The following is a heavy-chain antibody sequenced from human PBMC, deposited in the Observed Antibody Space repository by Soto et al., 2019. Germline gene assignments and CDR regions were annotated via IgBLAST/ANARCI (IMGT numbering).Heavy chain of an antibody. D-gene: IGHD2-21*02. V-gene: IGHV4-59*01. CDR2: MYNTGST. J-gene: IGHJ6*02. Sequence: SASLFLICPVHCCSIRGYYWSCILQLPGKGLEWIGYMYNTGSTVYNPSFKSRVTISVDTSKNQFSLKLNSVTAADTAVYYCARDLRGYCGTDCYPLDVRGQGTTVTVS. CDR1: CCSIRGYY. CDR3: ARDLRGYCGTDCYPLDV.